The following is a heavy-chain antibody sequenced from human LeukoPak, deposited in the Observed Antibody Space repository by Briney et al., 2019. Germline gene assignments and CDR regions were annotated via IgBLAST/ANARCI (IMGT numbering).Heavy chain of an antibody. D-gene: IGHD2-15*01. CDR2: INPNSGGT. CDR1: GYTFTGYY. CDR3: ARASYCSGGSCLREEVGGNWFDP. J-gene: IGHJ5*02. Sequence: ASVKVSCKASGYTFTGYYLYWVRQAPGQGLEWMGWINPNSGGTNYAQKFQGRVTMTRDTSIRTAYMELTRLRSDDTAVYYCARASYCSGGSCLREEVGGNWFDPWGQGTLVTVSS. V-gene: IGHV1-2*02.